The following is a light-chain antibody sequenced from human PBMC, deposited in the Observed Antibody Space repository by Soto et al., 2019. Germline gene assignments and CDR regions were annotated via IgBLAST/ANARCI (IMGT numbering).Light chain of an antibody. V-gene: IGLV2-14*01. Sequence: QSVLTQPASVSGSPGQSITISCTGTSSDVGGYNYVSWYQQHPGKATKFMIYDVSNRPSGVSNRFSGSKSGNTTSLTISGLKAEDEADYYCSSYTTSNTRQIVFGTGTKVTVL. CDR3: SSYTTSNTRQIV. CDR2: DVS. CDR1: SSDVGGYNY. J-gene: IGLJ1*01.